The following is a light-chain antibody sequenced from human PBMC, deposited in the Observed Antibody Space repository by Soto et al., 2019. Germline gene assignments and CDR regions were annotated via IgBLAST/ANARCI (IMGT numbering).Light chain of an antibody. Sequence: EIVVTQSAATLSVSPGERATLSCRASQSVSTNLAWYQQKPGQAPRILIYGASSMATGIPARFSGSGSGTEFILTISSLQSEDLAVYYCQQYNKWPLTFGGGTKVDIK. CDR3: QQYNKWPLT. CDR1: QSVSTN. J-gene: IGKJ4*01. V-gene: IGKV3-15*01. CDR2: GAS.